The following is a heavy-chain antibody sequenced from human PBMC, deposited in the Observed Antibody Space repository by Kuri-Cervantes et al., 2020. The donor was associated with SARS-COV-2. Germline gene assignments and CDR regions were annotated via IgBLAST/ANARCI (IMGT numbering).Heavy chain of an antibody. CDR1: GFTVSSNY. CDR3: AREAYNYYYDSSGYLLGGAFDI. V-gene: IGHV3-53*01. D-gene: IGHD3-22*01. J-gene: IGHJ3*02. Sequence: GESLKISCAASGFTVSSNYMSWVRQAPGKGLGWVSVIYSGGSTYYADSVKGRFTISRDNSKNTLYLQMNSLRAEDTAVYYCAREAYNYYYDSSGYLLGGAFDIWGQGTMVTVSS. CDR2: IYSGGST.